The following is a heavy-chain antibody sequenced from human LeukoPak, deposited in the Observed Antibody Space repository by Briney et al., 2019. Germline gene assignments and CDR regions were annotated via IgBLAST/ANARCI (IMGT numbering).Heavy chain of an antibody. CDR1: GFTFSDYY. V-gene: IGHV3-11*05. CDR3: ARGLPVSGKTWSFDL. J-gene: IGHJ2*01. D-gene: IGHD2-8*01. CDR2: ISSNTGYT. Sequence: KTGGSLRLSCAASGFTFSDYYMYWIRQAPGKGLEWVSYISSNTGYTKYADSVKVRFTISRDNAENSLYLQMNSLRAEDTAVYYCARGLPVSGKTWSFDLWGRGTLATVSS.